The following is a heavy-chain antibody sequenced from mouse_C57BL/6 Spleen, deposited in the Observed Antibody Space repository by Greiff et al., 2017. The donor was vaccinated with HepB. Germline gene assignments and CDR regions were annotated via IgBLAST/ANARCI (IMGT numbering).Heavy chain of an antibody. CDR1: GYTFTEYT. CDR2: FYPGSGSI. CDR3: ARHEVYYGSSSIWYFDV. Sequence: QVHVKQSGAELVKPGASVKLSCKASGYTFTEYTIHWVKQRSGQGLEWIGWFYPGSGSIKYNEKFKDKATLTADKSSSTVYMELSRLTSEDSAVYFCARHEVYYGSSSIWYFDVWGTGTTVTVSS. D-gene: IGHD1-1*01. J-gene: IGHJ1*03. V-gene: IGHV1-62-2*01.